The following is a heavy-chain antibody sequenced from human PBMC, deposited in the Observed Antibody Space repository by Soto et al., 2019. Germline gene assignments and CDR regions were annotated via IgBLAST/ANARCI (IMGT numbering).Heavy chain of an antibody. V-gene: IGHV4-39*07. CDR1: GGSISSSSYY. D-gene: IGHD3-10*01. J-gene: IGHJ6*02. CDR2: IYYSGNT. Sequence: PSETLSLTCTVSGGSISSSSYYWGWIRQPPGKGLEWIGSIYYSGNTYYNPSLKSRVTISVDTAKNQFSLKLSSVTAADTAVYYCARRFGGYYYYGMDVWGQGTTVTVSS. CDR3: ARRFGGYYYYGMDV.